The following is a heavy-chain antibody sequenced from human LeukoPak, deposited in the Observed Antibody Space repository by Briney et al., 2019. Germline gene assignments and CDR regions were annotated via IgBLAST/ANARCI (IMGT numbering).Heavy chain of an antibody. CDR3: AKDLGVGYYDSSGRPVYYYYGMDV. J-gene: IGHJ6*02. D-gene: IGHD3-22*01. CDR1: GFTFSSYG. Sequence: GRSLRLSCAASGFTFSSYGMHWVRQAPGKGLEWVAGISYDGSNKYYADSVKGRFTISRDNSKNTLYLQMNSLRAEDTAVYYCAKDLGVGYYDSSGRPVYYYYGMDVWGPGTTVTVSS. CDR2: ISYDGSNK. V-gene: IGHV3-30*18.